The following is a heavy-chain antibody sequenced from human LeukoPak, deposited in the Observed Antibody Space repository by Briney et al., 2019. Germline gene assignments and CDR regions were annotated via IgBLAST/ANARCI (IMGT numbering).Heavy chain of an antibody. J-gene: IGHJ5*02. D-gene: IGHD1-26*01. Sequence: ASVKGSCKASGDTFTSYYMHWVRQAPGQGLEWMGLINPSGGSIGYAQKFQGRVTMTRDTSTSTDYMGLSSLRSEDTALYYCARDNSVGDNAWWFDTWGQGTLVTVSS. CDR2: INPSGGSI. CDR3: ARDNSVGDNAWWFDT. V-gene: IGHV1-46*01. CDR1: GDTFTSYY.